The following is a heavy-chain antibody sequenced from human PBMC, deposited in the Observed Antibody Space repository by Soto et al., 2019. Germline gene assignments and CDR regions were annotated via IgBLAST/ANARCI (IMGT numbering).Heavy chain of an antibody. D-gene: IGHD3-22*01. Sequence: ASVRVSCKASGYIFTGYHMHWVRQAPGQGLEWLGWINPNSGGTHYAQQFQGRVTMPRDRSIITCYMDLRRLKSDDTAVYYCARTRIYDYYYDRSGLRRDIWGQGTLVSVS. J-gene: IGHJ3*02. CDR1: GYIFTGYH. V-gene: IGHV1-2*02. CDR3: ARTRIYDYYYDRSGLRRDI. CDR2: INPNSGGT.